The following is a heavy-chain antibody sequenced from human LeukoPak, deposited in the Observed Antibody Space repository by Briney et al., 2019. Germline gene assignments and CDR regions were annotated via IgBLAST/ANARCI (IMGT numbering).Heavy chain of an antibody. CDR2: IYDSGST. D-gene: IGHD3-22*01. Sequence: SETLSLTCTVSGGSISSYYWSWIRHPPGKGLEWIGYIYDSGSTNYNPSLKSRVTISVDTSKNQFSLKLSSVTAADTAVFYCASLTTADAFYIWGQGTMVTVSS. CDR3: ASLTTADAFYI. J-gene: IGHJ3*02. CDR1: GGSISSYY. V-gene: IGHV4-59*01.